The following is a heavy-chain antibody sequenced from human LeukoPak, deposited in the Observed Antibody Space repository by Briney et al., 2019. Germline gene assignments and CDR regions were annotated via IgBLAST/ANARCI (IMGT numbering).Heavy chain of an antibody. V-gene: IGHV3-23*01. CDR3: AKGSSQYYFEY. D-gene: IGHD6-19*01. Sequence: GGSLRLSCAASGFTFSNAWMTWVRQAPGKGLEWVAAVIDNGGNTYYTDSVKGRFTISRDNSKNTLFLQMNSLRGEDTAVYYCAKGSSQYYFEYWGQGTLVTVSS. J-gene: IGHJ4*02. CDR2: VIDNGGNT. CDR1: GFTFSNAW.